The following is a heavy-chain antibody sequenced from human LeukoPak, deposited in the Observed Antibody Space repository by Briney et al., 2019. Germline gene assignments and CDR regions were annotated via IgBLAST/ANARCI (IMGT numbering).Heavy chain of an antibody. Sequence: GGSLRLSCAASGFTFSSYGMHWVRQAPGKGLEWVAVIWYDGSNKYYADSVKGRFTISRDNSKNTLYLQMNSLRAEDTAVYYCARVSPAAGTGGDYWGQGTLVTVSS. D-gene: IGHD6-13*01. CDR3: ARVSPAAGTGGDY. CDR1: GFTFSSYG. CDR2: IWYDGSNK. J-gene: IGHJ4*02. V-gene: IGHV3-33*01.